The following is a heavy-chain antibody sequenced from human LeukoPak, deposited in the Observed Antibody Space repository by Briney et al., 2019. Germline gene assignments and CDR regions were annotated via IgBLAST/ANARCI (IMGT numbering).Heavy chain of an antibody. J-gene: IGHJ3*02. V-gene: IGHV4-39*07. CDR3: ARKGVVNAFDI. CDR1: GGSISSSSYY. CDR2: IYYSGST. D-gene: IGHD3-22*01. Sequence: PSETLSLTCTVSGGSISSSSYYWGWIRQPPGKGLEWIGSIYYSGSTYYNPSLKSRVTISVDTSKNQFSLKLSSVTAADTAVYYCARKGVVNAFDIWGQGTMVTVSS.